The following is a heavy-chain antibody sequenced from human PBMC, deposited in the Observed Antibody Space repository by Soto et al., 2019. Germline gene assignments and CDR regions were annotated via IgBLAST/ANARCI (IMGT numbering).Heavy chain of an antibody. Sequence: QVQLQESGPGLVKPSDTLSLTCAVSGYSISSSNWWGWIRQPPGKGLEWIGYIYYSGTTYYNPSLKSRVTMPVDPSKNQFSLKLTSVTAVDTAVYYCARREIQGPIDYWGQGTLVTVSS. V-gene: IGHV4-28*01. CDR3: ARREIQGPIDY. CDR2: IYYSGTT. D-gene: IGHD1-26*01. CDR1: GYSISSSNW. J-gene: IGHJ4*02.